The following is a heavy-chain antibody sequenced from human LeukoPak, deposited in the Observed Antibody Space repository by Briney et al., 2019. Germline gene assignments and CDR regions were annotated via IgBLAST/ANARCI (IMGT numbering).Heavy chain of an antibody. D-gene: IGHD6-19*01. Sequence: SETLSLTCTVSGGSITSYYWSWIRQPPGHGLECIGYIYYSGSTNYNPSLKSRVTISVDTSKNQFSLKLSSVTAADTAVYYCARGGGWYEYTYWGQGTLVTVSS. CDR1: GGSITSYY. CDR3: ARGGGWYEYTY. V-gene: IGHV4-59*01. CDR2: IYYSGST. J-gene: IGHJ4*02.